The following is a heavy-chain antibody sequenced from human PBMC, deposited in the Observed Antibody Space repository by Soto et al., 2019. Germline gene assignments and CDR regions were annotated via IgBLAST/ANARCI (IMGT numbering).Heavy chain of an antibody. D-gene: IGHD6-6*01. CDR1: GFTFSSYG. CDR3: AKLEQLGAFEI. J-gene: IGHJ3*02. CDR2: ISYDGSNK. Sequence: GGSLRLSCAASGFTFSSYGMHWVRQAPGKGLEWVAVISYDGSNKYYADSVKGRFTISRDNSKNTLYLQMNSLRAEDTAVYYCAKLEQLGAFEIWGQGTMVTVSS. V-gene: IGHV3-30*18.